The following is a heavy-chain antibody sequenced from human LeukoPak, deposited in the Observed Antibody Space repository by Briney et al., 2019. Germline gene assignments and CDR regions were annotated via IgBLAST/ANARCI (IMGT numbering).Heavy chain of an antibody. CDR1: GLTLINYY. J-gene: IGHJ4*02. CDR2: ISNIGSTT. D-gene: IGHD5-24*01. V-gene: IGHV3-11*04. Sequence: PGGSLRLSCAASGLTLINYYMSWSRQAPGKGLEWVSYISNIGSTTHHADSVKGRFTISRDNAKNSLYLQMNSLRAEDTAVYYCASDNSNKGFDYWGQGTLVTVSS. CDR3: ASDNSNKGFDY.